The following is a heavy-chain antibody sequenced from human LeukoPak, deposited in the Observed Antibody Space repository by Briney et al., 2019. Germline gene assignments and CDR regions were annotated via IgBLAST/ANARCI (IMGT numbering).Heavy chain of an antibody. CDR2: IYTSGTT. V-gene: IGHV4-61*02. Sequence: ASQTLSLTCTVSGGSISSGNYYWSWIRQPAGKGLEWIGRIYTSGTTNYNPSLKSRVTISVDTCKNQFSLKLSSVTAADTAVYYCARVKAAYDILTGYRNYYYYYMDVWGKGTTVTVSS. CDR3: ARVKAAYDILTGYRNYYYYYMDV. CDR1: GGSISSGNYY. D-gene: IGHD3-9*01. J-gene: IGHJ6*03.